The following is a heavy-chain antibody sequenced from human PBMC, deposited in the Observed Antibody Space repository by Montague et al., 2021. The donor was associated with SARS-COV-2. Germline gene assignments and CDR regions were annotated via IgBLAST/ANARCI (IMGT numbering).Heavy chain of an antibody. CDR1: GFSLGTSGMC. CDR2: IDWDDDK. D-gene: IGHD5-18*01. V-gene: IGHV2-70*01. Sequence: PALGKPTQTLTLTCTFSGFSLGTSGMCVSWIRQPPGKALEWLAVIDWDDDKSYSTSLKTRLTISKDTSKNQVVLTMTNMDPVDTATYYCARMPDQVWLDYWGQGILVTVSS. J-gene: IGHJ4*02. CDR3: ARMPDQVWLDY.